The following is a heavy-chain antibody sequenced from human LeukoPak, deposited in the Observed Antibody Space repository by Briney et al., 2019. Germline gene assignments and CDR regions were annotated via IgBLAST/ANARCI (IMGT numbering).Heavy chain of an antibody. J-gene: IGHJ5*02. CDR1: GFTFSSYE. CDR2: ISSSGSNI. CDR3: ARGEGFDP. D-gene: IGHD3-16*01. V-gene: IGHV3-48*03. Sequence: PGGSLRLSCAASGFTFSSYEVNWVRQAPGKGLEWVSYISSSGSNIYYGDSVKGRFTISRDNAKNSLCLQMNSLRAEDTAVYYCARGEGFDPWGQGALVTVSS.